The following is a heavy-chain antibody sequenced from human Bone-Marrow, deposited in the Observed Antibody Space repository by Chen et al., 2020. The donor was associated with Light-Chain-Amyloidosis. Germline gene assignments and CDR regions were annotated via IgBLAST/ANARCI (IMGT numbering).Heavy chain of an antibody. CDR1: GFTFSDYW. CDR3: AKRPPYPSIYGMDV. CDR2: ISGSGGST. J-gene: IGHJ6*02. Sequence: EVQLVESGGGSVQPGGSLRLSCAASGFTFSDYWMHWVRQAPGKGLVWVSGISGSGGSTYYADSVKGRFTISRDNSKNTLYLQMNSLRAEDTAVYYCAKRPPYPSIYGMDVWGQGTTVTVSS. V-gene: IGHV3-23*04. D-gene: IGHD2-21*01.